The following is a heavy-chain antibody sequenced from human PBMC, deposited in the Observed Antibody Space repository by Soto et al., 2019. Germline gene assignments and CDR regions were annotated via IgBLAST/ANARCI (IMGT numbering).Heavy chain of an antibody. Sequence: GGSLRLSCAASGFTFDDYAMHWVRQAPGKGLEWVSGISWNSGSIGYADSVKGRFTISRDNAKNSLYLQMNSLRAEDTALYYCAKDLSPAMLGTIDYWGQGTLLTVSS. CDR3: AKDLSPAMLGTIDY. D-gene: IGHD2-2*01. CDR1: GFTFDDYA. V-gene: IGHV3-9*01. CDR2: ISWNSGSI. J-gene: IGHJ4*02.